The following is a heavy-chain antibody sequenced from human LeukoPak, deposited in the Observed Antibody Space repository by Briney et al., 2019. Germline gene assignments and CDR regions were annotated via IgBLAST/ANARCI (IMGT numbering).Heavy chain of an antibody. CDR3: ARNLADYYDSPFQH. CDR1: GFIFTKYA. D-gene: IGHD3-22*01. Sequence: QPGGSLRLSCAASGFIFTKYAMSWVRQAPGKGLEWVSGITGSGGSTFYANSVKGRFTISSDSSKNTVHLQMDSLRDEDTAVYYCARNLADYYDSPFQHWGQGNQVTVSS. CDR2: ITGSGGST. V-gene: IGHV3-23*01. J-gene: IGHJ4*02.